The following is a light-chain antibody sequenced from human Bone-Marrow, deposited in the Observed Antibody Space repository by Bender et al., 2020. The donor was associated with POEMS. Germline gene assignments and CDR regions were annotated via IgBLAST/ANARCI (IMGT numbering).Light chain of an antibody. CDR3: CSFAARTYV. CDR2: EGS. CDR1: SSDVGGYNL. J-gene: IGLJ1*01. V-gene: IGLV2-23*01. Sequence: QSALTQPASVSGSPGQSITISCTGTSSDVGGYNLVSWYQQHPGKTPKLIIYEGSKRPSGVSYRFSGSKSGNTASLTISGLQAEDEADYYCCSFAARTYVFGTGTKVTVL.